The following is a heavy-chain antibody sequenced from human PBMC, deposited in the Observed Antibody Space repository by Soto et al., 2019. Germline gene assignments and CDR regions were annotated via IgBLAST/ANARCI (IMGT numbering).Heavy chain of an antibody. J-gene: IGHJ1*01. Sequence: ASVKVSCKVSGYTLTELSMHWVRQAPGKGLEWMGGFDPEDGETIYAQKFQGGVTMTEGTSTDTAYMELSSLRSEDTAVYYCATAPHYCGGDCYPEYFQHWGQGTLVTVSS. CDR2: FDPEDGET. CDR1: GYTLTELS. CDR3: ATAPHYCGGDCYPEYFQH. V-gene: IGHV1-24*01. D-gene: IGHD2-21*01.